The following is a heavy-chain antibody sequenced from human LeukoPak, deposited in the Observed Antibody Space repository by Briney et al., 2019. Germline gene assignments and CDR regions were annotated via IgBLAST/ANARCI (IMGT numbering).Heavy chain of an antibody. Sequence: PRGSLRLSCAASGFTFSSYWMSWVRQAPGKGLEWVANIKQDGSEKYYVDSVKGRFTISRDNAKNSLYLQMNSLRAEDTAVYYCARAYNSSSNNWFDPWGQGTLVTVSS. CDR3: ARAYNSSSNNWFDP. CDR2: IKQDGSEK. D-gene: IGHD6-13*01. J-gene: IGHJ5*02. CDR1: GFTFSSYW. V-gene: IGHV3-7*04.